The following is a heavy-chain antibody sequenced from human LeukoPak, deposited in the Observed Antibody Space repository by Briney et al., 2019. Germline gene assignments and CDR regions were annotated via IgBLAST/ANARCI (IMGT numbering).Heavy chain of an antibody. D-gene: IGHD6-13*01. CDR1: GLAFSRYG. J-gene: IGHJ4*02. V-gene: IGHV3-30*02. Sequence: GGSLTLSCTPSGLAFSRYGMHWARQAPGKGLEWVAFMQYDGSQIYYVDSVKGRFTISRDNSKNALYLQMNSLRPEDTAVYYCAGKAAAFYFDCWGQGTLVTVSS. CDR3: AGKAAAFYFDC. CDR2: MQYDGSQI.